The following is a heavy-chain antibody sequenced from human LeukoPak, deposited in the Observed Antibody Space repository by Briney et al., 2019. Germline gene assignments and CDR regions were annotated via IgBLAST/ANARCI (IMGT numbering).Heavy chain of an antibody. V-gene: IGHV5-51*01. Sequence: GASLKISYKGSGSSFTSYWIGWVRPMPGKGLEWMGIIYPGDSDTRYSPSFQGQVTISADKSISTAYLQWSSLKASDTAMYYCARHVRGGYNKYVTPFDYWGQGTLVTVSS. CDR1: GSSFTSYW. CDR3: ARHVRGGYNKYVTPFDY. D-gene: IGHD5-24*01. J-gene: IGHJ4*02. CDR2: IYPGDSDT.